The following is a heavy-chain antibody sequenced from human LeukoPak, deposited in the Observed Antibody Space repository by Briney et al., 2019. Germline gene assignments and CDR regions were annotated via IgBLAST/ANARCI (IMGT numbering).Heavy chain of an antibody. Sequence: PGGSLRLSCAASGFTFSSYAMSWVRQAPGKGLEWVSVISGSGDTTNYADSVKGRFTISRDNSKNTLYLQMNSLRAEDTAVYYCAKDHYGTWYLTIDHWGQGTLVTVSS. CDR2: ISGSGDTT. CDR1: GFTFSSYA. D-gene: IGHD4-17*01. CDR3: AKDHYGTWYLTIDH. V-gene: IGHV3-23*01. J-gene: IGHJ4*02.